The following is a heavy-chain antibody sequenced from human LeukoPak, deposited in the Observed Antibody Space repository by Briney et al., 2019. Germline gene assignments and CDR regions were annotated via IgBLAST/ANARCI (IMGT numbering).Heavy chain of an antibody. CDR2: INHSGST. D-gene: IGHD3-3*01. CDR3: ARGGRITMFGVVIMRGAFDI. CDR1: GGSLSSSSYY. Sequence: PSETLSLTCTVSGGSLSSSSYYWGWIRQPPGTGLEWIGEINHSGSTNYNPSLKSRVTISVDTSKNQFSLKLSSVTAADTAVYYCARGGRITMFGVVIMRGAFDIWGQGTMVTVSS. J-gene: IGHJ3*02. V-gene: IGHV4-39*07.